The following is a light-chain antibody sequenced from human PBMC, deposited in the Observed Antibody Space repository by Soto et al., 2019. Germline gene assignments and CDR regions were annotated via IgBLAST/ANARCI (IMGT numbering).Light chain of an antibody. Sequence: QSVLTHPPSVSGAPGQRVTISCTGSISNIGAGYDVHWYQQLPGTAPKLLIYGNSNRPSGVPDRFSGSKSGTSASLAITGLQAEDEADYYCQSYASSLSGYVFGTGTQLTVL. CDR1: ISNIGAGYD. J-gene: IGLJ1*01. V-gene: IGLV1-40*01. CDR3: QSYASSLSGYV. CDR2: GNS.